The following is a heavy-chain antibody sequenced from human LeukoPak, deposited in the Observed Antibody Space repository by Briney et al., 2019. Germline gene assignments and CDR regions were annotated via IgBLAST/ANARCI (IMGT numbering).Heavy chain of an antibody. CDR2: IYYSGST. D-gene: IGHD3-16*01. CDR1: GGSISSSSYY. CDR3: ARHGYIWGEKREIDY. Sequence: SETLSLTCTLSGGSISSSSYYWGWIRQPPGKGLEWIGSIYYSGSTYYNPSLKSRLTISVDTSKNQFSLKLSSVTAADTAVYYCARHGYIWGEKREIDYWGQGTLVTVSS. J-gene: IGHJ4*02. V-gene: IGHV4-39*01.